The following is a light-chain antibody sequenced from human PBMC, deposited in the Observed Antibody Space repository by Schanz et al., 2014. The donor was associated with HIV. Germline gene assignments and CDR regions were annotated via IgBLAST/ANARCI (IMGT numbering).Light chain of an antibody. CDR1: QSVGSD. V-gene: IGKV3-15*01. J-gene: IGKJ4*01. Sequence: EVVMTQSPATLSVSPGERATLSCRASQSVGSDLAWYQQKPGQAPRLLIYGASTRLTGIPARFSGSGSGTDFTLTINRLEPEDFAVYYCQQYDRSPFTFGGGTKVEIK. CDR3: QQYDRSPFT. CDR2: GAS.